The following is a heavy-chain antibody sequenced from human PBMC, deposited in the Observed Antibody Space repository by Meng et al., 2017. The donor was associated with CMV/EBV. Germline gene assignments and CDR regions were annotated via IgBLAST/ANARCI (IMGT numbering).Heavy chain of an antibody. J-gene: IGHJ4*02. CDR2: IYYSGST. CDR3: ARDSSSSVIEGFDY. CDR1: GGSVSSGSYY. D-gene: IGHD6-6*01. Sequence: SETLSLTCTVSGGSVSSGSYYWSWIRQPPGKGLEWIGYIYYSGSTNYNPSLKSRVTISVDTSKNQFSLKLSSVTAADTALYYCARDSSSSVIEGFDYWGQGTLVTVSS. V-gene: IGHV4-61*01.